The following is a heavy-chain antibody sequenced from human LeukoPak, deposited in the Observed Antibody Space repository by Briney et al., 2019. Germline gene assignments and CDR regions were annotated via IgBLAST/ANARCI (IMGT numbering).Heavy chain of an antibody. V-gene: IGHV4-61*01. Sequence: PSETLSLTCTVSGGSFSSGSYYWSWIRQPPGTGLEWIGYIYYSGSTNYNPSLKSRVTISVDTSKNQFSLKLSSVTAADTAVYHCARDSQLWSFDYWGQGTLVTVSS. D-gene: IGHD5-18*01. CDR1: GGSFSSGSYY. CDR2: IYYSGST. CDR3: ARDSQLWSFDY. J-gene: IGHJ4*02.